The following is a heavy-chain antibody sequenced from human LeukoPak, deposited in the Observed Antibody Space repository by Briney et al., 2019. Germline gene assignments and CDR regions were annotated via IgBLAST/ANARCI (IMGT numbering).Heavy chain of an antibody. CDR2: INQDGSEK. J-gene: IGHJ5*02. D-gene: IGHD6-13*01. CDR3: AKAVSSWYNWFDP. V-gene: IGHV3-7*01. Sequence: GGSLRLSCAASGFTFSSYAMHWVRQAPGKGLEWVANINQDGSEKYYVDSVKGRFTISRDNAKNSLYLQMNSLRAEDSAVYYCAKAVSSWYNWFDPWGQGTLVTVSS. CDR1: GFTFSSYA.